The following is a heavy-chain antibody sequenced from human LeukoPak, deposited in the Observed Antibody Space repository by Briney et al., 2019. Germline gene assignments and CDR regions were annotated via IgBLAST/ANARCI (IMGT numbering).Heavy chain of an antibody. V-gene: IGHV3-30*03. CDR3: ARDVDTAMVDY. CDR1: GFTFSSYG. CDR2: ISYDGGNK. D-gene: IGHD5-18*01. J-gene: IGHJ4*02. Sequence: PGGSLRLSCAASGFTFSSYGMHWVRQAPGKGLEWVAVISYDGGNKYYADSVKGRFTISRDNSKNTLYLQMNSLRAEDTAVYYCARDVDTAMVDYWGQGTLVTVSS.